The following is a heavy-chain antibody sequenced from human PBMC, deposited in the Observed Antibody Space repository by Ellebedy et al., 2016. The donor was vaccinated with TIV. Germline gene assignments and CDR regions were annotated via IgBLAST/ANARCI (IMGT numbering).Heavy chain of an antibody. J-gene: IGHJ3*02. CDR3: ARERSYYDSNGYYYSFDALAI. D-gene: IGHD3-22*01. Sequence: PGGSLRLSCAASGFTFSTYAMTWVRQAPGKGLEWVSSISGSGVTTYYADSVKGRFTISRDNYENTVHLQMNSLRAEDTAVYYCARERSYYDSNGYYYSFDALAIWGQGTKVTASS. V-gene: IGHV3-23*01. CDR2: ISGSGVTT. CDR1: GFTFSTYA.